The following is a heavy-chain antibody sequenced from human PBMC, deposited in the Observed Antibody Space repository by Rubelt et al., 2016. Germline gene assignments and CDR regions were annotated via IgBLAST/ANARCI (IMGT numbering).Heavy chain of an antibody. Sequence: EVQLLESGGGLVQPGGSLRLSCAASGFTFSPYAMTWVRQAPGKGLEWVSGIFGSASRTFYSDSVEGRFTISRDNSKNSLYLQMNSLRVEDTGVYYCARGGATTDYWGQGTLVTVSS. CDR3: ARGGATTDY. J-gene: IGHJ4*02. CDR2: IFGSASRT. D-gene: IGHD1-26*01. CDR1: GFTFSPYA. V-gene: IGHV3-23*01.